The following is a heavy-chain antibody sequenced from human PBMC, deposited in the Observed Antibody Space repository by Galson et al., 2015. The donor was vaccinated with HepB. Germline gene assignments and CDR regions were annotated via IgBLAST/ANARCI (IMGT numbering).Heavy chain of an antibody. CDR2: TYPGDSDT. D-gene: IGHD6-19*01. Sequence: QSGAEVKKPGESLKISCKGSGYGFTNYWIGWVRQMPGKGLEWMGITYPGDSDTRYSPSFQGQVTISVDKSISTAYLQWNGLKASDTAMYYCARGLSAHSSGLDAFPIWGQGTAVAVTS. CDR3: ARGLSAHSSGLDAFPI. V-gene: IGHV5-51*01. CDR1: GYGFTNYW. J-gene: IGHJ3*02.